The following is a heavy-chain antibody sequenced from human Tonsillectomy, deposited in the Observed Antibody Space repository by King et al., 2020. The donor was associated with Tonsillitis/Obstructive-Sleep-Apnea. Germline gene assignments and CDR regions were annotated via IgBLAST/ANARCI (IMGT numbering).Heavy chain of an antibody. CDR1: GFTLSDYY. V-gene: IGHV3-11*06. CDR3: GSDSFAAAGTRIDS. D-gene: IGHD6-13*01. J-gene: IGHJ4*02. CDR2: ISSSSSHT. Sequence: VQLVESGGGLVKPGGSLRLSCAASGFTLSDYYMSWIRQAPGKGLEWVSYISSSSSHTNYAESVKGRFTISRDNAKNSLFLQMNSLRAEDTAVYYCGSDSFAAAGTRIDSWGQGTLVTVSS.